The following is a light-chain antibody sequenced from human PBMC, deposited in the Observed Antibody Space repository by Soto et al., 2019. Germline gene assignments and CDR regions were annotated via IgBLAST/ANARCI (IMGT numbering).Light chain of an antibody. Sequence: QSALTQPASVSGSPGQSIAISRSGTRSDIGGYNHVSWYQQHPGKAPKLMIYEVSDRPSGVSDRFSGSKSGNTASLTISGLQAEDEADYYCSSYTSNNNWVFGGGTKLTVL. V-gene: IGLV2-14*01. CDR2: EVS. J-gene: IGLJ3*02. CDR1: RSDIGGYNH. CDR3: SSYTSNNNWV.